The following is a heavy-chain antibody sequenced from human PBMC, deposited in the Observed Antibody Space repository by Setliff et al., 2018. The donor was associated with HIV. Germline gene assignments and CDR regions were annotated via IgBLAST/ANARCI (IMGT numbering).Heavy chain of an antibody. CDR2: ISSKETGGTT. Sequence: GGSLRLSWVVSGFNFKSGWMTWVRQTPEKGLEWVVRISSKETGGTTEYAAPVKGRFTISRDDSKNTLYLQMNTMKTEDTAVYYCAADIPTPLAQIDYWGQGTLVTVSS. V-gene: IGHV3-15*01. J-gene: IGHJ4*02. D-gene: IGHD2-21*01. CDR3: AADIPTPLAQIDY. CDR1: GFNFKSGW.